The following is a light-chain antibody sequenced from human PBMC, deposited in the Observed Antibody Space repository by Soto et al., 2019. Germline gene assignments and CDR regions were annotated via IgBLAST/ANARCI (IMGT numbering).Light chain of an antibody. CDR2: GAS. CDR3: QQYNNWPPWT. J-gene: IGKJ1*01. CDR1: QSVNSN. V-gene: IGKV3-15*01. Sequence: IVVTQSPATLSVSPGERATLSCRASQSVNSNLAWYQQKPGQAPRLLIYGASTRATGIPARFSGSGSGTEFTLTIGSLQSEDVAVYYCQQYNNWPPWTLGQGSKVDIK.